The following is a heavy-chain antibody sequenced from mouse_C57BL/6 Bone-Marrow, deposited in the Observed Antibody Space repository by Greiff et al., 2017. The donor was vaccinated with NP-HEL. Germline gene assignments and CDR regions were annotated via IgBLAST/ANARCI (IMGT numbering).Heavy chain of an antibody. CDR1: GYTFTSYW. V-gene: IGHV1-55*01. CDR3: ARDGCFYYGSSPCYFDV. CDR2: IYLGSGST. J-gene: IGHJ1*03. Sequence: QVQLQQPGAELVKPGASVKMSCKASGYTFTSYWITWVKQRLGQGLEWIGDIYLGSGSTNYNEKFKSKATLTVDTSSITAYMQLSSRPSEDSAVYYCARDGCFYYGSSPCYFDVWGTGTTVTVSS. D-gene: IGHD1-1*01.